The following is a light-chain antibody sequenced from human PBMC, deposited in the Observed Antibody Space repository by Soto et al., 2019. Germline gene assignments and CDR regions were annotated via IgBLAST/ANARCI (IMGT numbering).Light chain of an antibody. CDR2: DDN. V-gene: IGLV1-51*01. CDR3: GSWDSTLTAAV. Sequence: QAVVTQPPSVSAAPGQKVTISCSGSSSNIGNNYVSWYQQFPGTAPRLLMYDDNKRPSGIADRFSGSKSGTSATLDITGLQTGDEADYYCGSWDSTLTAAVFGGGTQLTVL. J-gene: IGLJ7*01. CDR1: SSNIGNNY.